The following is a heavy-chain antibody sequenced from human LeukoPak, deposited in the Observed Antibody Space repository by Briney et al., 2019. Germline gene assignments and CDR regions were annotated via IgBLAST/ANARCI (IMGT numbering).Heavy chain of an antibody. V-gene: IGHV3-23*01. J-gene: IGHJ4*02. CDR3: ANYSGSSRWFDY. Sequence: GGSLRLSCAASGFTFSSYAMSWVRQAPGKGLEWVSGISGGGGSTYYADSVRGRFTISRDNSKNTLYLQMNSLRAEDTAVYYCANYSGSSRWFDYWGQGTLVTVSS. CDR2: ISGGGGST. CDR1: GFTFSSYA. D-gene: IGHD6-13*01.